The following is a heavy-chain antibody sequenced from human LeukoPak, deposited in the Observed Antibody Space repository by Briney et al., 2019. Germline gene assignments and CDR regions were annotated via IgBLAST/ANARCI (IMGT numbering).Heavy chain of an antibody. CDR2: ISAYNGNT. CDR1: GYTFTSYG. V-gene: IGHV1-18*01. CDR3: AREYCSGGSCYLTKYYFDY. J-gene: IGHJ4*02. Sequence: ASVKVSCKASGYTFTSYGISWVRQAPGQGLEWMGWISAYNGNTNYAQKFQGRVTMTTDTSTSTAYMELRSLRSDDTAVYYCAREYCSGGSCYLTKYYFDYWGQGTLVTVSS. D-gene: IGHD2-15*01.